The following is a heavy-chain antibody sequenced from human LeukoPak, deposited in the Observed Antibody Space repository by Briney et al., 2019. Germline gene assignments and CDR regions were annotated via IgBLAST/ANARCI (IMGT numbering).Heavy chain of an antibody. CDR3: VRDGGVSGYDLLDY. D-gene: IGHD5-12*01. CDR2: INQDGSEE. CDR1: GFTFSNYW. Sequence: GGSLRLSCAASGFTFSNYWMTWVRQAPGKGLEWVAHINQDGSEEHYMDSVKARFTISRDNANNSLSLQMNSLRAEDTAVYYCVRDGGVSGYDLLDYWGRGTLVTVSS. V-gene: IGHV3-7*01. J-gene: IGHJ4*02.